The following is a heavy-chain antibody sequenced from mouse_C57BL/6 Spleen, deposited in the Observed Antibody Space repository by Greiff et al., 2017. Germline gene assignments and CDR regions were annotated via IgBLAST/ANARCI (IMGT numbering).Heavy chain of an antibody. Sequence: QVQLQQSGAELVKPGASVKISCKASGYAFSSYWMNWVKQRPGKGLEWIGQIYPGDGDTNYNGKFKGKATLTADKSSSTAYMQLSSLTSEDSAVYFCARSDYYGSSLAWFAYWGQGTLVTVSA. J-gene: IGHJ3*01. V-gene: IGHV1-80*01. CDR2: IYPGDGDT. D-gene: IGHD1-1*01. CDR3: ARSDYYGSSLAWFAY. CDR1: GYAFSSYW.